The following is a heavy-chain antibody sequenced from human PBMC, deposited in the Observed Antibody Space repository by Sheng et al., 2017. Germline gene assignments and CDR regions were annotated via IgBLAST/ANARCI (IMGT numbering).Heavy chain of an antibody. CDR1: GYTFTSYG. J-gene: IGHJ6*03. CDR2: ISVYNGNT. CDR3: GRGYCSGGSCYSRLGYYYYYMDV. V-gene: IGHV1-18*01. Sequence: QVQLVQSGAEVKKPGASVKVSCKASGYTFTSYGISWVRQAPGQGLEWMGWISVYNGNTNYAQKLQGRVTMTTDTSTSTAYMELRSLRSDDTAVYYCGRGYCSGGSCYSRLGYYYYYMDVWGKGTTVTVSS. D-gene: IGHD2-15*01.